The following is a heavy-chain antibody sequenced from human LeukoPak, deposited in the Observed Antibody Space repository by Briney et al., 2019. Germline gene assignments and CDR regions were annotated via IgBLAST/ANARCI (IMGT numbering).Heavy chain of an antibody. Sequence: SETLSLTCTVSGGSISSYYWSWIRQPPGKGLEWIGYIYYSGSTNYKPSLKSRVTISVVTSKNQFSLKLSSVTAADTAVYYCARVVVTMVRGVTPLYYFDYWGQGTLVTVSS. CDR1: GGSISSYY. V-gene: IGHV4-59*01. J-gene: IGHJ4*02. CDR3: ARVVVTMVRGVTPLYYFDY. CDR2: IYYSGST. D-gene: IGHD3-10*01.